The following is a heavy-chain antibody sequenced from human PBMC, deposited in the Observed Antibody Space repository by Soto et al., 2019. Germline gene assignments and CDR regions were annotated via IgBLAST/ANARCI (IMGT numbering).Heavy chain of an antibody. D-gene: IGHD3-9*01. V-gene: IGHV1-18*04. Sequence: ASVKVSCKASGYTFTSYYMHWVRQAPGQGLEWMGWISAYNGNTNYAQKLQGRVTMTTDTSTSTAYMELRSLRSDDTAVYYCARDFESIQWFDPWGQGTLVTVSS. CDR3: ARDFESIQWFDP. J-gene: IGHJ5*02. CDR2: ISAYNGNT. CDR1: GYTFTSYY.